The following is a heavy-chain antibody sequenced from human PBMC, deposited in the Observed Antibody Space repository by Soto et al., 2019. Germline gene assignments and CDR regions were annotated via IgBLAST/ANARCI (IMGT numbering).Heavy chain of an antibody. Sequence: SCKTSGFTFSTSAMHWVRQAPGKGLEYVSSISTNGGSTHYADSVKGRFTISRDNSKNTVYLQMSSLRAEDTAVYYCVKGEYYYDGSAYYPFDYWGQGTLVTVSS. V-gene: IGHV3-64D*06. CDR1: GFTFSTSA. D-gene: IGHD3-22*01. CDR2: ISTNGGST. CDR3: VKGEYYYDGSAYYPFDY. J-gene: IGHJ4*02.